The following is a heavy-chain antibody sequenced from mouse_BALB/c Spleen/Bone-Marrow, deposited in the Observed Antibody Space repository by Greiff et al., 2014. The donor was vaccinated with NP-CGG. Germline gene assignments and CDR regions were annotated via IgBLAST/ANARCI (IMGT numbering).Heavy chain of an antibody. CDR3: ARGKGGSGIVFAY. J-gene: IGHJ3*01. CDR2: ISDGGSYT. Sequence: EVQRVESGGGLVKPGGSLKLSCAASGFTFIDYYMYWVRQTPEKRLEWVATISDGGSYTYYPDSVKGRFTISRDNAKNNLYLQMSSLKSEDTAIYYCARGKGGSGIVFAYWGQGTLVTVSA. CDR1: GFTFIDYY. V-gene: IGHV5-4*02. D-gene: IGHD4-1*01.